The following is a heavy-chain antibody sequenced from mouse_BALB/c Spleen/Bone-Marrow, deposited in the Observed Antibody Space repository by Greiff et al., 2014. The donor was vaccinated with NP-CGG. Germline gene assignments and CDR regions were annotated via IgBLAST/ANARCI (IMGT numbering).Heavy chain of an antibody. CDR3: ARSLRWYFDV. V-gene: IGHV1-4*01. CDR1: GYTFTSYT. Sequence: QVQLKQSGAELARPGASVKMSCKASGYTFTSYTMHWVKQRPEQGLEWIGYINPSSGYTNYNQKFKDKATLTADKSSSTAYMQLSSLTSEDSAVYYCARSLRWYFDVWGAGTTVTVSS. CDR2: INPSSGYT. J-gene: IGHJ1*01. D-gene: IGHD1-1*01.